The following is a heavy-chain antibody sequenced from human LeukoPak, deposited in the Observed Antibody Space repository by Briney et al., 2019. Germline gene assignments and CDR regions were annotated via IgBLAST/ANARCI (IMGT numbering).Heavy chain of an antibody. CDR2: ISGSGGST. V-gene: IGHV3-23*01. CDR3: ARGWNYYGRTGFDY. CDR1: GFTFSSYA. D-gene: IGHD3-10*01. J-gene: IGHJ4*02. Sequence: GGSLRLSCAASGFTFSSYAMSWVRQAPGKGLEWVSAISGSGGSTYYADSVKGRFTISRDNSKNTLYLQMNSLRAEDTAVYYCARGWNYYGRTGFDYWGQGTLVTVSS.